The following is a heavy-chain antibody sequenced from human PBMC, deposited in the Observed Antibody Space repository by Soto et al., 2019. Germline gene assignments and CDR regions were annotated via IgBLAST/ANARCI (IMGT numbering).Heavy chain of an antibody. CDR1: GYSFTNYW. V-gene: IGHV5-10-1*01. Sequence: PGESLKISCKSSGYSFTNYWINWVRQMPGKGLEWMGRTDPSDSYTYYSPSFQGHVTISVDKSITTAYLQWSSLKASDTAMYYCVRGLPYTTGYYHPTFDHWGQGTLVTVSS. D-gene: IGHD1-26*01. CDR3: VRGLPYTTGYYHPTFDH. J-gene: IGHJ4*02. CDR2: TDPSDSYT.